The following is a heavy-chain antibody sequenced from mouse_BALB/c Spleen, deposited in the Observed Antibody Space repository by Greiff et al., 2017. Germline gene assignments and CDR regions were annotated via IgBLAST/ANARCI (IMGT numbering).Heavy chain of an antibody. V-gene: IGHV5-17*02. Sequence: EVKVVESGGGLVQPGGSRKLSCAASGFTFSSFGMHWVRQAPEKGLEWVAYISSGSSTIYYADTVKGRFTISRDNPKNTLFLQMTSLRSEDTAMYYCARRSYDGYPFDYWGQGTTLTVSS. J-gene: IGHJ2*01. CDR2: ISSGSSTI. CDR3: ARRSYDGYPFDY. CDR1: GFTFSSFG. D-gene: IGHD2-3*01.